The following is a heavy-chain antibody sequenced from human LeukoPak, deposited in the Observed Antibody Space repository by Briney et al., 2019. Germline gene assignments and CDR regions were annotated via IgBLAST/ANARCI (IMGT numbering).Heavy chain of an antibody. V-gene: IGHV3-48*04. CDR2: ISSSSSTI. CDR3: AREGWGTAMADLFAY. D-gene: IGHD5-18*01. Sequence: GGSLRLSCAAAGFTFSSYSMNWVRQAPGKGLEWVSYISSSSSTIYYADSVKGRFTISRDNAKNSLYLQMNSLRAEDTAVYYCAREGWGTAMADLFAYWGQGTLVTVSS. CDR1: GFTFSSYS. J-gene: IGHJ4*02.